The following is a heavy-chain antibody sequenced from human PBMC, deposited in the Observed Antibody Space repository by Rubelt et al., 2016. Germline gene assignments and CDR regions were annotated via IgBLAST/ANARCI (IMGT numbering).Heavy chain of an antibody. V-gene: IGHV4-59*01. CDR1: GGSIINYY. CDR2: IYHTGST. CDR3: ARAEYSSDDAGYYYAFDI. Sequence: QVQLQESGPGLVKPSETLSLNCAVSGGSIINYYWSWIRQPPGKALEWIGYIYHTGSTNYNPSLKSRVSLSVDPYRNQLSRNVAIVAAADTAVYYCARAEYSSDDAGYYYAFDIWGQGTMVVVSS. J-gene: IGHJ3*02. D-gene: IGHD3-9*01.